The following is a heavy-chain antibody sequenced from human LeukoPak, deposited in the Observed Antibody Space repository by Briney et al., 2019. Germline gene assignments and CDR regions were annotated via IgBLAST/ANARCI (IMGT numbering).Heavy chain of an antibody. J-gene: IGHJ6*03. CDR1: GGSISSYY. CDR2: IYYSGYT. Sequence: SETLSLTYTVSGGSISSYYWSWIRQPPGKGLEWIGYIYYSGYTNYNPSLKSRVTISVDTSKNQFSLRLSSVTAADTAVYYCARTTMVRGTYYMDVWGKGTTVTISS. CDR3: ARTTMVRGTYYMDV. V-gene: IGHV4-59*01. D-gene: IGHD3-10*01.